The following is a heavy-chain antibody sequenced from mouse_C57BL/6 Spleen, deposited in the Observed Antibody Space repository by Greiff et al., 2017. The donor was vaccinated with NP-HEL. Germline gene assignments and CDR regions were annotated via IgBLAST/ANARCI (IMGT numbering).Heavy chain of an antibody. CDR3: ARGGKVAYYYAMDY. V-gene: IGHV1-82*01. CDR2: IYPGDGDT. D-gene: IGHD1-1*01. CDR1: GYAFSSSW. Sequence: QVQLQQSGPELVKPGASVKISCKASGYAFSSSWMNWVKQRPGKGLEWIGRIYPGDGDTNYNGKFKGKATLTADKSSSTAYMQLSSLTSEDSAVYFCARGGKVAYYYAMDYWGQGTSVTVSS. J-gene: IGHJ4*01.